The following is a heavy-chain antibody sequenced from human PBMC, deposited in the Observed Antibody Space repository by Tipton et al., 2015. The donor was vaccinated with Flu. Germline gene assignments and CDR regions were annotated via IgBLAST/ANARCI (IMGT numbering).Heavy chain of an antibody. Sequence: SLRLSCAASGFTVSSNYMSWVRQAPGKGLEWVSVIYSGGTTYYADSVKGRFTISRDNSKNTLYLQMNSLRAEDTAVYYCARDYKWRFGDWDYYGMDVWDQGP. V-gene: IGHV3-66*01. J-gene: IGHJ6*02. D-gene: IGHD3-16*01. CDR1: GFTVSSNY. CDR3: ARDYKWRFGDWDYYGMDV. CDR2: IYSGGTT.